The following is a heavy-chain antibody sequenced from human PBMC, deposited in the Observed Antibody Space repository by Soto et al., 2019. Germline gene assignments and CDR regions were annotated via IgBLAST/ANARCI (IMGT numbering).Heavy chain of an antibody. Sequence: SVKVSCKASGGTFSSYAISWVRQAPGQGLEWMGGIIPIFGTANYAQKFQGRVTITADESTSTAYMELSSLRSEDTAVYYCARGQGTSHSYYYYYGMDVWGQGTTVTVSS. J-gene: IGHJ6*02. CDR3: ARGQGTSHSYYYYYGMDV. V-gene: IGHV1-69*13. CDR2: IIPIFGTA. D-gene: IGHD2-2*01. CDR1: GGTFSSYA.